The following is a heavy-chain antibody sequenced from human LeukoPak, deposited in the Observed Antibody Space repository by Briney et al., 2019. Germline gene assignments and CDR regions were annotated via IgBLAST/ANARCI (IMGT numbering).Heavy chain of an antibody. CDR2: INPNSGGT. CDR1: GYTFTGYY. D-gene: IGHD2-2*02. V-gene: IGHV1-2*02. J-gene: IGHJ6*02. Sequence: ASVKVSCKASGYTFTGYYIHWVRQAPGQGLEWMGWINPNSGGTNYAQKFQGRVTMTRDTSISTAYMELSRLRSDDTAVYYCARRDCRSTSCYNANYGLDVWGQGTTVTVSS. CDR3: ARRDCRSTSCYNANYGLDV.